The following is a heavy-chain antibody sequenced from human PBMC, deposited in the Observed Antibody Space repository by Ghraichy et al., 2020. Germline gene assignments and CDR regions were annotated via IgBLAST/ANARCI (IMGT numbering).Heavy chain of an antibody. V-gene: IGHV3-9*01. CDR1: GFTINDYA. CDR3: AKDGEWDLGHGDYDDGGTSARYGMDV. J-gene: IGHJ6*02. CDR2: ISWNNNYI. Sequence: GGSLRLSCAASGFTINDYAMHWVRQAPGKGLEWVSGISWNNNYINYADSVKGRFTISRDNTNNSLYLQMNNLRPEDTALFYCAKDGEWDLGHGDYDDGGTSARYGMDVWGRQTTVTVPS. D-gene: IGHD4-17*01.